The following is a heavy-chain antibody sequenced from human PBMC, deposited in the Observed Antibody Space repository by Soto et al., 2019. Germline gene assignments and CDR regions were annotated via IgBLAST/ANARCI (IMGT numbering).Heavy chain of an antibody. CDR2: IGTQHDT. CDR3: ARQASYWLGGGGWFDP. CDR1: GFTFSAYD. J-gene: IGHJ5*02. D-gene: IGHD3-16*01. Sequence: EVQLVESGGGLVQPGGSLRLSCAASGFTFSAYDMHWVRQPTGKGLEWVSAIGTQHDTYYPDSVKGRFTISRENAKNSLYLQMNSLRTGDTAVYYCARQASYWLGGGGWFDPWGQGTLVTVSS. V-gene: IGHV3-13*01.